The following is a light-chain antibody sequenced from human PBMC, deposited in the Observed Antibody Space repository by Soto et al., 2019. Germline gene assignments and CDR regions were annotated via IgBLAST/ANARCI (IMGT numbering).Light chain of an antibody. CDR1: QSISSY. CDR2: AAS. CDR3: QQSYSIPWT. V-gene: IGKV1-39*01. J-gene: IGKJ1*01. Sequence: DIQMTQSPSSLTASVGDRVTITCRASQSISSYLNWYQQKPGKAPKLLIYAASSLQSGVPSRFSGSGSGTDFTLTISSLQPEDFATYYWQQSYSIPWTFGQGTKVEIK.